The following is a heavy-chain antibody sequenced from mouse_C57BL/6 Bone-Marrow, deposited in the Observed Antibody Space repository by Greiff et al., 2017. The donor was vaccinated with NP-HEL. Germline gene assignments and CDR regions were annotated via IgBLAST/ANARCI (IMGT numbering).Heavy chain of an antibody. D-gene: IGHD2-2*01. CDR2: INPNNGGT. J-gene: IGHJ2*01. CDR1: GYTFTDYY. V-gene: IGHV1-26*01. CDR3: ASTMVTTSDY. Sequence: EVQLQQSGPELVKPGASVKISCKASGYTFTDYYMNWVKQSHGKSLEWIGDINPNNGGTSYNQKFKGKATLTVDKSSSTAYMELRSLTSEDSAVYYCASTMVTTSDYWGQGTTLTVSS.